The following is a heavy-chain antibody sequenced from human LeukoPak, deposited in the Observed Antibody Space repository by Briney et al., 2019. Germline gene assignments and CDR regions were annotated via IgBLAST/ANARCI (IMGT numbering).Heavy chain of an antibody. Sequence: GGSLRLSCAASGFTFSSYSMTWVRQAPGKGLEWVSSISSSSSYIYYTDSVKGRFTISRDNAKNSLYLQMNSLRAEDTAVYYCARGSLLTGAIDYWGQGTLVTVSS. CDR1: GFTFSSYS. J-gene: IGHJ4*02. CDR2: ISSSSSYI. D-gene: IGHD1-20*01. CDR3: ARGSLLTGAIDY. V-gene: IGHV3-21*01.